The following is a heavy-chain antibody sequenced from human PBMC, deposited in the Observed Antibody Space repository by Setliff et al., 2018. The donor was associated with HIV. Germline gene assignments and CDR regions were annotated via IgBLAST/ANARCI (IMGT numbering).Heavy chain of an antibody. Sequence: SETLSLTCTVSGGSIKSYSWSWIRQPAGKGLEWIGRVCTSGDTNYNPSLQSRVAMSVDTSKNQFSLNLNSVTAADTALYYCARERVVRGVVDPGTSQIFDNWGQVILVTVSS. CDR3: ARERVVRGVVDPGTSQIFDN. J-gene: IGHJ4*02. D-gene: IGHD3-10*01. CDR2: VCTSGDT. CDR1: GGSIKSYS. V-gene: IGHV4-4*07.